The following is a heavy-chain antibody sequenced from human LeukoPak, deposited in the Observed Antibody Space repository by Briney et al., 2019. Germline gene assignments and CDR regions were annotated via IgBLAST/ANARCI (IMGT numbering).Heavy chain of an antibody. CDR1: GGSISSYY. Sequence: SENLSLTCTVSGGSISSYYWSWIRQPAGKGLEWIGRIYTSGSTNYNPSLKSRVTMSVDTSKNQFSLKLSSVTAADTAVYYCASYDFWSGTPGVWGQGTLVTVSS. D-gene: IGHD3-3*01. CDR3: ASYDFWSGTPGV. CDR2: IYTSGST. J-gene: IGHJ4*02. V-gene: IGHV4-4*07.